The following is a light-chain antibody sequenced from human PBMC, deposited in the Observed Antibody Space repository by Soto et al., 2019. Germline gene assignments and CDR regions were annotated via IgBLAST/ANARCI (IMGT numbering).Light chain of an antibody. J-gene: IGLJ2*01. CDR1: SSDVGGYNY. CDR2: DVS. V-gene: IGLV2-14*01. CDR3: SSYTSSSTRVV. Sequence: QSALTQPASVSGSPGQSITISCTGTSSDVGGYNYVSWYQRHPGKAPKLMIYDVSNRPSGVSNRFSGSKSGNTASLTISGLQAEDEADYYCSSYTSSSTRVVFGGGTKVTVL.